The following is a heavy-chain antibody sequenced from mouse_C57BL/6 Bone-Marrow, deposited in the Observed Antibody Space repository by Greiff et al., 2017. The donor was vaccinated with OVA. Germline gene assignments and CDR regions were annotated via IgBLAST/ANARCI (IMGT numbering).Heavy chain of an antibody. CDR2: IYPGGGYT. D-gene: IGHD1-3*01. CDR1: GYTFTNYW. J-gene: IGHJ1*03. Sequence: QVQLQQSGAELVRPGTSVKMSCKASGYTFTNYWIGWAKQRPGHGLEWIGDIYPGGGYTNYNEKFKGKATLTADKSSSTAYMQFSSLTSEDSASYYCARSYIWYFDVRGTGTTVTVSS. V-gene: IGHV1-63*01. CDR3: ARSYIWYFDV.